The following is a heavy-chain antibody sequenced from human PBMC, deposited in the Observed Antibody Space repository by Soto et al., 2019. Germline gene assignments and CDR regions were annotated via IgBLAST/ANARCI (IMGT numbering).Heavy chain of an antibody. V-gene: IGHV3-33*01. D-gene: IGHD5-18*01. CDR1: GFTFSSYG. CDR2: IWYDGSNK. Sequence: QVQLVESGGGVVQPGRSLRLSCAASGFTFSSYGMHWVRQAPGKGLEWVAVIWYDGSNKYYADSVKGRFTISRDNSKNALYLQMISLRAEDTAVYYCARDLVSLGPTAMVTYTPGTYYYYGMDVWGQGTTVTVSS. J-gene: IGHJ6*02. CDR3: ARDLVSLGPTAMVTYTPGTYYYYGMDV.